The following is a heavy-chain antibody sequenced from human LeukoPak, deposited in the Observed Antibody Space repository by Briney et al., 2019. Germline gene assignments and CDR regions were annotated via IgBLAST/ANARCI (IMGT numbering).Heavy chain of an antibody. CDR3: ARSGSLREWNFDL. CDR2: INPNSGVS. CDR1: GYSFNDYY. J-gene: IGHJ2*01. Sequence: ASVKVSCKASGYSFNDYYIHWVRQAPVQGLEWMGWINPNSGVSNYAEKFQGRVTMTGDTTVTTAYMELNRLKSDDTAVYYCARSGSLREWNFDLWGHGTPVSVSS. V-gene: IGHV1-2*02. D-gene: IGHD3-22*01.